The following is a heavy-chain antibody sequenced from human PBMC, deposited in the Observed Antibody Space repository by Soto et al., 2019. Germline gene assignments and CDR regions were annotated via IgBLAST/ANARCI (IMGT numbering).Heavy chain of an antibody. V-gene: IGHV1-8*01. CDR2: MNPSTGNT. CDR1: GYTFTSYD. Sequence: PSVKVSCKASGYTFTSYDIIWVRQATGQGLEWMGWMNPSTGNTDSAEKFQGRLTMTRNTSISTVYMELSSLSFEDTAVYYCARGRIIVAGGFDPWGQGTLVTVSS. D-gene: IGHD6-19*01. CDR3: ARGRIIVAGGFDP. J-gene: IGHJ5*02.